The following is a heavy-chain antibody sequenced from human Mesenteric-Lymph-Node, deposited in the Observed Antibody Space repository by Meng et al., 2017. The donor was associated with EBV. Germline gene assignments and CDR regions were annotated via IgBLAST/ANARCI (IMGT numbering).Heavy chain of an antibody. J-gene: IGHJ4*02. CDR3: ARDSRGMYYFDY. CDR2: IYYSGST. Sequence: QVQRQESGPGLVKPSETLSLTCNVSGGSISSSSYSWGWIRQPPGKGLEWIGIIYYSGSTYYNPSLKSRVTISVDTSKNQFYLKLSSVTAADTAVYYCARDSRGMYYFDYWSQGTLVTVSS. V-gene: IGHV4-39*07. CDR1: GGSISSSSYS. D-gene: IGHD6-19*01.